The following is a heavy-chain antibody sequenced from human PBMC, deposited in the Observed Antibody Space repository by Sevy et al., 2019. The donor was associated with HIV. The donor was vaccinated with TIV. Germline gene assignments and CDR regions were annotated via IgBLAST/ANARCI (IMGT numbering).Heavy chain of an antibody. D-gene: IGHD2-8*01. CDR3: AREGCSRPHDY. J-gene: IGHJ4*02. Sequence: GGSLRLSCAASGFAFIKYSMSWIRQPPGKGLEWVATFSFGCGKINYADSVKGRFTISRDNSKNSFYLQMDNLRVEDTALYYCAREGCSRPHDYWGQGTLVTVSS. V-gene: IGHV3-23*01. CDR1: GFAFIKYS. CDR2: FSFGCGKI.